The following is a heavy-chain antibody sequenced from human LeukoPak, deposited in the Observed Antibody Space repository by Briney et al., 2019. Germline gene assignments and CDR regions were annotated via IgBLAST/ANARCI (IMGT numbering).Heavy chain of an antibody. CDR2: INHSGST. J-gene: IGHJ4*02. CDR1: GGSFSGYY. D-gene: IGHD5-12*01. V-gene: IGHV4-34*01. Sequence: SETLSLTCAVYGGSFSGYYWSWIRQPPGKGLEWIEEINHSGSTNYNPSLKSRVTISVDTSKNQFSLKLNSVTAADTAVYYCARVSGYDWESFYDYWGQGTLVTVSS. CDR3: ARVSGYDWESFYDY.